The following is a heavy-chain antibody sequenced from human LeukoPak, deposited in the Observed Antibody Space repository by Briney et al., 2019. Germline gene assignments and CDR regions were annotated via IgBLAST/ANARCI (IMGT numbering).Heavy chain of an antibody. V-gene: IGHV4-59*11. D-gene: IGHD5-12*01. CDR3: ARLTQPWLRLGGSYFDS. Sequence: PSETLSLTCSVSGVSISGHYWSWIRQTPGMRPEWIGYIFYSGDTNYNPSLNSRLTISVDTSRNQFSLKLTSVTAADTGFYYCARLTQPWLRLGGSYFDSWGHGILVTLSS. J-gene: IGHJ4*01. CDR1: GVSISGHY. CDR2: IFYSGDT.